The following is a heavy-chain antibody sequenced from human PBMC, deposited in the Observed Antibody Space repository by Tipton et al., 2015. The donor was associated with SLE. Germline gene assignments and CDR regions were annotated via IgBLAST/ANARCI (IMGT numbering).Heavy chain of an antibody. D-gene: IGHD6-13*01. CDR1: GFTFSNYA. CDR3: ATDGSWFEDV. V-gene: IGHV3-23*01. CDR2: ISGSGGST. J-gene: IGHJ6*04. Sequence: GSLRLSCAASGFTFSNYAMSWVRQAPGKRLEWVSAISGSGGSTYYADSVKGRFTISRDNSKNTLYLQMNSLRAEDTAVYYCATDGSWFEDVWGKGTTVTVSS.